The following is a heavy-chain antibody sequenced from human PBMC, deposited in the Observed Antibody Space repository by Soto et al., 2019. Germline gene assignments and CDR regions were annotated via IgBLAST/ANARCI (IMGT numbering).Heavy chain of an antibody. CDR1: SGYIVNVYW. Sequence: SETMSVTSTVASGYIVNVYWWSWVRKPPGKGLEWIGETSHDGVTNYNPSLEGRVTISVDRSKNRFYLKLNSVTAADTAVYYCARAGGLGAVAVDYWGQGTLVTVSS. J-gene: IGHJ4*02. CDR2: TSHDGVT. CDR3: ARAGGLGAVAVDY. D-gene: IGHD6-19*01. V-gene: IGHV4-4*02.